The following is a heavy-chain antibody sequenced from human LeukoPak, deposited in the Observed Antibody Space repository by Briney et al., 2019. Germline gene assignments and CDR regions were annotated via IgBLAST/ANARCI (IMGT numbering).Heavy chain of an antibody. CDR3: ARQDYYDSSGYPDY. CDR2: IYPGESET. J-gene: IGHJ4*02. CDR1: GYSFSNYW. V-gene: IGHV5-51*01. Sequence: GESLKISCKGSGYSFSNYWIGWVRQMPGKGLEWMGIIYPGESETGYSPSVQGQVTISADKSITTAYLQWSSLKASDTAMYYCARQDYYDSSGYPDYWGQGTLVTVSS. D-gene: IGHD3-22*01.